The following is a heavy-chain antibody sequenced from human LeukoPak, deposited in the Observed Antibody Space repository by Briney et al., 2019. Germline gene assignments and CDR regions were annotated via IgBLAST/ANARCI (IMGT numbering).Heavy chain of an antibody. Sequence: GGSLRLSCAASGFTFSTKWMTWVRQAPGKGLEWVANIKPDGSEKFYVDSVRGRFTISRDNSKNTMYLQMGSPRPEDMGVYYCARAFRPASDPHDFYDFWGRGTTVTVSS. CDR3: ARAFRPASDPHDFYDF. CDR1: GFTFSTKW. CDR2: IKPDGSEK. D-gene: IGHD3/OR15-3a*01. J-gene: IGHJ3*01. V-gene: IGHV3-7*01.